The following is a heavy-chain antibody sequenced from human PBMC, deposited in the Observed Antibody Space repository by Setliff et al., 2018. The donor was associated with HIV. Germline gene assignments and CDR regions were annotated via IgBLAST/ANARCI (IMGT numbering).Heavy chain of an antibody. CDR2: ISGSGGST. J-gene: IGHJ4*02. Sequence: PGGSLRLSCAASGFTFSSYASGWVRQAPGKGLEWVSAISGSGGSTYYADSVRGRFTISSDDGTVYLYLQMNNLRVEDTAVYYCAGSRGYFVQADWGQGTLVTVSS. CDR3: AGSRGYFVQAD. CDR1: GFTFSSYA. D-gene: IGHD3-22*01. V-gene: IGHV3-23*01.